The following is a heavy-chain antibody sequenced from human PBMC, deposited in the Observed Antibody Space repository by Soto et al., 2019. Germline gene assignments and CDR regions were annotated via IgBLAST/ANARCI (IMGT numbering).Heavy chain of an antibody. Sequence: QVQLVQSGAEVKKPGSSVKVSCKASGGTFSSYTISWVRQAPGQGLEWMGRIIPILGIANYAQKFQGRVTITADKSTSTAYMELSSLRSEDTAVYYCARGHMTPETYYYGMDVWGQGTTVTVSS. V-gene: IGHV1-69*02. J-gene: IGHJ6*02. CDR3: ARGHMTPETYYYGMDV. CDR2: IIPILGIA. D-gene: IGHD2-15*01. CDR1: GGTFSSYT.